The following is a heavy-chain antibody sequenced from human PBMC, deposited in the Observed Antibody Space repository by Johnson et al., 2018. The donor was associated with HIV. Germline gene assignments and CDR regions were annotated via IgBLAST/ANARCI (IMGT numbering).Heavy chain of an antibody. CDR2: IYSGGST. CDR1: GFNFNNYG. V-gene: IGHV3-NL1*01. CDR3: AKGSRGSYLYDAFDI. J-gene: IGHJ3*02. D-gene: IGHD1-26*01. Sequence: VQLVESGGGVVQPGGSLRLSCAASGFNFNNYGMHWVRQAPGKGLVWVSVIYSGGSTYYADSVKGRFTISRDNSKNTLYLQMNSLRAEDTAVYYCAKGSRGSYLYDAFDIWGQGTMVTVSS.